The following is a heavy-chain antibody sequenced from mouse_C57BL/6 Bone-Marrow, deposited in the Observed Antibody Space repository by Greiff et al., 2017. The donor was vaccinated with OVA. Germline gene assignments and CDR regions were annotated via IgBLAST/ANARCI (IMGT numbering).Heavy chain of an antibody. J-gene: IGHJ2*01. CDR3: AREGYGYDDYFDY. CDR1: GYTFTDYY. Sequence: VQLQQSGPELVKPGASVKISCTASGYTFTDYYMNWVKQSNGKSLEWIGDINPNDGGTSYNQKFKGKATLTVDKSSSTAYMELRSLTSEDSAVYYCAREGYGYDDYFDYWGQGTTLTVSS. D-gene: IGHD2-2*01. CDR2: INPNDGGT. V-gene: IGHV1-26*01.